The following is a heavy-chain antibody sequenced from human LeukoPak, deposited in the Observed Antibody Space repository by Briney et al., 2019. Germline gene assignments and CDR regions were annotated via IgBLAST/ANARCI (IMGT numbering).Heavy chain of an antibody. CDR1: GFTFSNYG. Sequence: GGSLRLSCAASGFTFSNYGMHWVRQAPGKGLEWVAVIWYDGSNKYYADSVKGRFTISRDDSKNTLYLQINSLRAEDTAVYYCARDPIAAVRFDYWGQGTLVTVSS. D-gene: IGHD6-13*01. CDR3: ARDPIAAVRFDY. CDR2: IWYDGSNK. J-gene: IGHJ4*02. V-gene: IGHV3-33*01.